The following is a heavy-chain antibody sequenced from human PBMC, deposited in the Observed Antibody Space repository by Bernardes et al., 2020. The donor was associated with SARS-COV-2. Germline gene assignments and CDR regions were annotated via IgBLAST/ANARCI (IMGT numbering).Heavy chain of an antibody. D-gene: IGHD6-13*01. CDR1: GFTFSNYA. CDR2: ISGPGRT. V-gene: IGHV3-23*01. J-gene: IGHJ6*02. Sequence: GGSLRLSCAASGFTFSNYAMSWVRQAPGKGLEWVSDISGPGRTYYADSVKGRFTISRDNSKNTLYLEMNSLRAEDTAIYYCAKELAYGSSWRDYSYYFGMDVWGQGTTVTVS. CDR3: AKELAYGSSWRDYSYYFGMDV.